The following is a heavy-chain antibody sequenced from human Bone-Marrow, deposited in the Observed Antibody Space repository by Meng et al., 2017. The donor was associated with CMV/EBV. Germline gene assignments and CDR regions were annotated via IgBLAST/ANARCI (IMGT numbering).Heavy chain of an antibody. Sequence: GESLKISWAVSEFTFRSDWMHWVRQAPGKGLVWVSRIDSDGRITTYEDSVKGRFTISRDNAKNTLYLQMSSLRAEDTAVYYCARERFRTVVITTGAARIAAPAGMDVWGQGTTVTVSS. D-gene: IGHD3-10*01. V-gene: IGHV3-74*03. CDR2: IDSDGRIT. J-gene: IGHJ6*02. CDR3: ARERFRTVVITTGAARIAAPAGMDV. CDR1: EFTFRSDW.